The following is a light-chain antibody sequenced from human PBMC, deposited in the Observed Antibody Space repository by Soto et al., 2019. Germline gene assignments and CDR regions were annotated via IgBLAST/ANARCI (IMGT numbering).Light chain of an antibody. CDR1: SSDVGGYNY. CDR2: EVS. CDR3: SSYTITSTYV. J-gene: IGLJ1*01. V-gene: IGLV2-14*01. Sequence: QSGLTRPASVSGSPGQSITISCTGTSSDVGGYNYVSWYQQHPGKAPKLMIYEVSDRPSGVSNRFSGSKSGNTASLTISGLQAEDEADYYCSSYTITSTYVFGTGIQVAVL.